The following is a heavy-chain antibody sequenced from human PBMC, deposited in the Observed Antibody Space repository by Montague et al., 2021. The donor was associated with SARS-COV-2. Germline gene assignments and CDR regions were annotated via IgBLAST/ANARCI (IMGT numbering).Heavy chain of an antibody. J-gene: IGHJ6*02. D-gene: IGHD3-16*02. CDR1: GGSFSGYY. Sequence: SETLSLTCAVYGGSFSGYYWTWIRQPPGKGLEWIGEINHSGSTNYNPSLKSRVTISVDTSKNQFSLKLRSVTAADTAVYYCARGQPPRITFGEIISYGLDVWGQGTTVTVSS. CDR2: INHSGST. CDR3: ARGQPPRITFGEIISYGLDV. V-gene: IGHV4-34*01.